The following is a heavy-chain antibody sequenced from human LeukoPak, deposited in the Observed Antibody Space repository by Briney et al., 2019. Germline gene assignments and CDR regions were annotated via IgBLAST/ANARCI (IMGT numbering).Heavy chain of an antibody. CDR1: GFTFSSYE. J-gene: IGHJ5*02. CDR2: INSGGSTI. Sequence: GGSLRLSCAASGFTFSSYEMNWVRQAPGKGLEWVSYINSGGSTIYYADSVKGRFTISRDNSKNTLYLQMNSLTAEDTAVYYCASHTSSWYSWFDPWGQGTLVTVSS. V-gene: IGHV3-48*03. CDR3: ASHTSSWYSWFDP. D-gene: IGHD6-19*01.